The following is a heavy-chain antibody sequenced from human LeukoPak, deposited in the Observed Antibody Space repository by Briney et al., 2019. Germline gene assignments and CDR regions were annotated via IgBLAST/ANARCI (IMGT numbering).Heavy chain of an antibody. CDR3: ASGFGGSCYYFDY. D-gene: IGHD2-15*01. J-gene: IGHJ4*02. CDR2: TSSSSSYI. CDR1: GFTFSSYS. Sequence: GGSLRLSCAASGFTFSSYSMNWVRQAPGKGLEWVSSTSSSSSYIYYADSVKGRFTISRDNAKNSLYLQMNSLRAEDTAVYYCASGFGGSCYYFDYWGQGTLVTVSS. V-gene: IGHV3-21*01.